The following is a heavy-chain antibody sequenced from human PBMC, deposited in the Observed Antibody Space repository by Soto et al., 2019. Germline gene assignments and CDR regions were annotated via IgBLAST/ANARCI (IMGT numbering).Heavy chain of an antibody. V-gene: IGHV4-34*02. Sequence: QVQLQHWGAGLLKPSETLSLTCAVYGGSFSGYYWSWIRQPPGKGLEWIGEINHSGSTNYNPSLKSRVTISVDTSKNQFSLKLSSVTAADTAVCYCARLRCSSTSCYAGGDAFDIWGQGTMVTVSS. CDR3: ARLRCSSTSCYAGGDAFDI. CDR2: INHSGST. J-gene: IGHJ3*02. D-gene: IGHD2-2*01. CDR1: GGSFSGYY.